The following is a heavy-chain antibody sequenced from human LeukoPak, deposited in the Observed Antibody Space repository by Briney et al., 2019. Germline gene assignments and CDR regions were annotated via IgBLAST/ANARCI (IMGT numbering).Heavy chain of an antibody. Sequence: GGSLSLSCAASGFTFSSYFLHWVRQAPGKGLEWVAVISYDGSNKYYAYSVKGRFTISRDNSNNTLYLQMNSLRAEDTAVYYCARAGVLTYYYDSSGPPQAFDIWGKGTMVTVSS. CDR1: GFTFSSYF. J-gene: IGHJ3*02. D-gene: IGHD3-22*01. CDR2: ISYDGSNK. V-gene: IGHV3-30-3*01. CDR3: ARAGVLTYYYDSSGPPQAFDI.